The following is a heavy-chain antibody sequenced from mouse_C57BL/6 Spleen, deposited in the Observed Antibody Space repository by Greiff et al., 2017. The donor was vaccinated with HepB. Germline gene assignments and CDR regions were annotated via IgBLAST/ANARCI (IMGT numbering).Heavy chain of an antibody. V-gene: IGHV14-2*01. J-gene: IGHJ3*01. Sequence: VQLKQSGAELVKPGASVKLSCTASGFNIKDYYMHWVKQRTEQGLEWIGRIDPEDGETKYDPKFQGKATITADTSSNTAYLQLSSLTSEDTAVYYCAPIPPEVGGTFAYWGQGTMVTVSA. CDR2: IDPEDGET. D-gene: IGHD1-1*01. CDR3: APIPPEVGGTFAY. CDR1: GFNIKDYY.